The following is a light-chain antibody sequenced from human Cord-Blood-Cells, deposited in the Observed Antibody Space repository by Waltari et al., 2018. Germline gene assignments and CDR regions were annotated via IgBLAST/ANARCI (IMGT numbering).Light chain of an antibody. CDR2: DVS. CDR3: CSYAGSYTVV. Sequence: QSALTQPRSVSGSPGQSVTISCTGTSSDVGGSNYVSWYQQHPGQAPKLMIYDVSKRPAGVPDRFSGSKSGNTASLTISGLQAEDEADYYCCSYAGSYTVVFGGGTKLTVL. CDR1: SSDVGGSNY. V-gene: IGLV2-11*01. J-gene: IGLJ2*01.